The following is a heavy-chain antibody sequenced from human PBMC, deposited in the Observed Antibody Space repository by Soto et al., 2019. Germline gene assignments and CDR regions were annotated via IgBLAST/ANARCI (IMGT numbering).Heavy chain of an antibody. CDR3: VTVSTFYDILPGYYSKKFFDP. CDR1: GFTFSEYS. CDR2: ISSDGYIT. Sequence: HLGGSLRLSCSSSGFTFSEYSRHWVRQAPGKGLQYVSTISSDGYITYYADSVKGRFTISRDNSKNTLYLQMNSLRPEDTAVYYFVTVSTFYDILPGYYSKKFFDPLGQGTLLPVSS. V-gene: IGHV3-64D*06. J-gene: IGHJ5*02. D-gene: IGHD3-9*01.